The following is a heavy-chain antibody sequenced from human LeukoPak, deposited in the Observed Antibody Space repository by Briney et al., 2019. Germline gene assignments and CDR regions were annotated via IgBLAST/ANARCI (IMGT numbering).Heavy chain of an antibody. D-gene: IGHD3-10*01. CDR2: IYTSGST. V-gene: IGHV4-61*02. Sequence: SETLSLTCTVSGGSISSGDYYWSWIRQPAGKGLEWIGRIYTSGSTYYNPSLKSRVTISVDTSKNQFCLKLSSVTAADTAVYYCARDIFTMVRGVIDYWGQGTLVTVSS. CDR3: ARDIFTMVRGVIDY. J-gene: IGHJ4*02. CDR1: GGSISSGDYY.